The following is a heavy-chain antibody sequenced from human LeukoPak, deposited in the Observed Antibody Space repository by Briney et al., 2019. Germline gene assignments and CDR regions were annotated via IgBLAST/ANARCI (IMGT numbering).Heavy chain of an antibody. Sequence: SETLSLTCDVSNYYISSGSYWSWIRQTPGKGLEWIGSIYHTGSAYYSSSLQSRVTISVDTSKNQFPLKLSSVTAADTAVYYCARANDRGGTSPLDYWGQGALVTVSS. J-gene: IGHJ4*02. CDR1: NYYISSGSY. V-gene: IGHV4-38-2*01. D-gene: IGHD2-2*01. CDR2: IYHTGSA. CDR3: ARANDRGGTSPLDY.